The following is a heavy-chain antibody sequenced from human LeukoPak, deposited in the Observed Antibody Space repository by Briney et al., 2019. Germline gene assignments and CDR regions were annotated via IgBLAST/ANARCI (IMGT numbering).Heavy chain of an antibody. CDR2: ITGSGGNT. V-gene: IGHV3-23*01. CDR3: AKAASSSWPSYYYGMDV. Sequence: PGGSLRLSCAASGFIFSSYSMSWARQAPGKGLEWVSVITGSGGNTYYADSVKGRFTISKDNSKNTVYLQMSSLRVDDTAVYYCAKAASSSWPSYYYGMDVWRQGTTVTVSS. CDR1: GFIFSSYS. J-gene: IGHJ6*02. D-gene: IGHD6-13*01.